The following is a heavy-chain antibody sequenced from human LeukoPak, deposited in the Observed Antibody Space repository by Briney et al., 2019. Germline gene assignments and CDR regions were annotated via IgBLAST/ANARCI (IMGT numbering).Heavy chain of an antibody. CDR3: AKGGHDYVEVAYFDF. CDR1: GFSFNNYA. J-gene: IGHJ4*02. Sequence: GGSLRLSCAASGFSFNNYAMSWVRQAPGKGLEWVSIIIGSSGSTFYADSVKGRFTISRDNSKNTLYLQMNSLRVEDTAVYYCAKGGHDYVEVAYFDFWGQGTLVTVSS. V-gene: IGHV3-23*01. D-gene: IGHD5-12*01. CDR2: IIGSSGST.